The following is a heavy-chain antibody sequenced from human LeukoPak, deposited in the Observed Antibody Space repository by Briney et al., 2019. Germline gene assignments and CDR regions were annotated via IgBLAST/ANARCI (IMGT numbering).Heavy chain of an antibody. CDR2: INHSRST. J-gene: IGHJ2*01. Sequence: SETLSLTCAVYGGSFSGFYWTWIRQPPGKGLEWIGQINHSRSTHYNPSLKSRVTISVDTSKNQFSLKLSSVAAADTAVYYCARVPKYFDLWGRGTLVTVSS. V-gene: IGHV4-34*01. CDR3: ARVPKYFDL. CDR1: GGSFSGFY.